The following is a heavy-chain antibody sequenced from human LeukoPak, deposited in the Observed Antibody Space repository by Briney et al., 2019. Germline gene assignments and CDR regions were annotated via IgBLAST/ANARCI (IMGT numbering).Heavy chain of an antibody. CDR3: AREGDYGPIDY. CDR2: ISSNGGST. Sequence: GGSLRLSCAASGFTFSSYAMHWVRQAPGKGLEYVSAISSNGGSTYYANSVKGRFTISRDNSKNTLYLQMGSLRAEDMAVYYCAREGDYGPIDYWGQGTLVTVSS. J-gene: IGHJ4*02. D-gene: IGHD4-17*01. V-gene: IGHV3-64*01. CDR1: GFTFSSYA.